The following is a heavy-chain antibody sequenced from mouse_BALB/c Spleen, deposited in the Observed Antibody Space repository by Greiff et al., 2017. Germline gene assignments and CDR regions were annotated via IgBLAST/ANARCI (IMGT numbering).Heavy chain of an antibody. V-gene: IGHV1-7*01. CDR2: INPSTGYT. J-gene: IGHJ3*01. CDR3: ARSGTTPPFAY. CDR1: GYSFTSYW. D-gene: IGHD1-1*01. Sequence: QVQLQQSGAELAKPAPSVTMSCNASGYSFTSYWMHWVKQRPGQGLEWIGYINPSTGYTEYNQKFKDKATLTADKSSNTSYMQLSSLTSEDSAVYYCARSGTTPPFAYWGQGTLVTVSA.